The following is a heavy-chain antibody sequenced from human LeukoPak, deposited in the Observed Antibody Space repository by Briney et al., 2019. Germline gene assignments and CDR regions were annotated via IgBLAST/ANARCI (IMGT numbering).Heavy chain of an antibody. CDR3: AKAAAAGRYYYYMDV. D-gene: IGHD6-13*01. V-gene: IGHV3-9*03. Sequence: QAGRSLRLACPASGFTFAVYAIHWVRHAPGKCLEWVLCISWNSGSIGYADSVKGRFTISRDNAKNSLYLQMNSLRAEDMALYYCAKAAAAGRYYYYMDVWGKGTTVTVSS. CDR1: GFTFAVYA. CDR2: ISWNSGSI. J-gene: IGHJ6*03.